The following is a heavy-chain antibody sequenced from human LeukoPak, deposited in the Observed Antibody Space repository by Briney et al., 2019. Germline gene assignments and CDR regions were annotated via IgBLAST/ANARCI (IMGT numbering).Heavy chain of an antibody. CDR2: ISGSGGST. CDR3: AKGGPSYCGGDCYSDPPPQLDY. J-gene: IGHJ4*02. CDR1: GFTFSSYA. V-gene: IGHV3-23*01. D-gene: IGHD2-21*02. Sequence: GGSLRLSCAASGFTFSSYAMSWVRQAPGKGLEWVSAISGSGGSTYYADSVKGRFTISRDNSKNTLYLQMNSLRAEDTAVYYCAKGGPSYCGGDCYSDPPPQLDYWGQGTLVTVSS.